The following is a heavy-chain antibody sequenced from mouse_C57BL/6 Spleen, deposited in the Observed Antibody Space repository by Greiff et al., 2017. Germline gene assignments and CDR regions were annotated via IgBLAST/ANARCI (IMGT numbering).Heavy chain of an antibody. CDR2: ISGGGGNT. D-gene: IGHD2-12*01. V-gene: IGHV5-9*01. J-gene: IGHJ4*01. CDR3: ARQDDNYDEGYAMDY. Sequence: EVQGVESGGGLVKPGGSLKLSCAASGFTFSSYTMSWVRQTPEKRLEWVATISGGGGNTYYPDSVKGRVTISRDNAKNTLYLQMRSLKSEDTALYYCARQDDNYDEGYAMDYWGQGASVTVAS. CDR1: GFTFSSYT.